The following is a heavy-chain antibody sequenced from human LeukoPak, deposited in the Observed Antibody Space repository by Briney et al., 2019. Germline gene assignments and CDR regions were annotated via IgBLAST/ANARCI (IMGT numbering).Heavy chain of an antibody. CDR3: ARDTMVRGVIRY. CDR1: GFTFSTYN. J-gene: IGHJ4*02. D-gene: IGHD3-10*01. CDR2: ITSSSSYI. V-gene: IGHV3-21*01. Sequence: GESLRLSCAASGFTFSTYNMNWVRQAPGKGLEWVSSITSSSSYIYYADSVKGRFTISRDNAKSSLYLQMNSLRAEDTAVYYCARDTMVRGVIRYWGQGTLVTVSS.